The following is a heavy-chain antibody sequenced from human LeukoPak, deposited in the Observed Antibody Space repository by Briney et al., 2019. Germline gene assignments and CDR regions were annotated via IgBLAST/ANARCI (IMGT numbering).Heavy chain of an antibody. Sequence: GGSLRLSCAASGFTFSDYYMSWIRQAPGKGLEWVSYISSSSSTIYYADSVKGRFTISRDNAKNSLYLQMNSLRAEDTAVYYCAREDLAVAGLFDYWGQGTLVTVSS. CDR2: ISSSSSTI. V-gene: IGHV3-11*04. CDR1: GFTFSDYY. J-gene: IGHJ4*02. D-gene: IGHD6-19*01. CDR3: AREDLAVAGLFDY.